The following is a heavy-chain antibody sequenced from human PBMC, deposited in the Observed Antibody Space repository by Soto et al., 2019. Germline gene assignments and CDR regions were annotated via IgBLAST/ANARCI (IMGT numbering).Heavy chain of an antibody. V-gene: IGHV4-30-4*01. CDR2: IYYSGST. CDR3: AREGFTYDYVWGRQSYGMDV. D-gene: IGHD3-16*01. Sequence: SETLSLTCTVSGGSISSGDYYWSWIRQPPGKGLEWIGYIYYSGSTYYNPSLKSRVTISVDTSKNQFSLKLSSVTAADTAVYYCAREGFTYDYVWGRQSYGMDVWGQGTTVTVS. J-gene: IGHJ6*02. CDR1: GGSISSGDYY.